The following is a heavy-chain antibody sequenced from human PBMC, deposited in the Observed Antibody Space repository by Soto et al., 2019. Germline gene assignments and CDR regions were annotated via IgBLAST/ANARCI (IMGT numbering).Heavy chain of an antibody. V-gene: IGHV4-38-2*02. J-gene: IGHJ4*01. D-gene: IGHD6-19*01. Sequence: SETLSLTCTVSGYSINSGSYWAWIRQPPGKGPEWIASIYHGGTTFYNPSLKSRITISVDTSNNQFSLKLTSVTAADTAVYYCARVHVMVVAGSTFDYWGHGTLVTVSS. CDR2: IYHGGTT. CDR3: ARVHVMVVAGSTFDY. CDR1: GYSINSGSY.